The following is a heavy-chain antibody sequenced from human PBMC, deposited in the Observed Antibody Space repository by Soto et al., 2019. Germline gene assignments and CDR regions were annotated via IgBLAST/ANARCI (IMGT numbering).Heavy chain of an antibody. V-gene: IGHV1-3*04. CDR1: GYTFTSYA. J-gene: IGHJ4*02. Sequence: ASVKVSCKTSGYTFTSYAMHWVRQAPGQRLEWMGWINTGNGNTKYSQKFQGRVTITRDTSATTAYMELSSLRSEDTDVYYCARVSRTTGPYWGQGTLVTVSS. CDR3: ARVSRTTGPY. D-gene: IGHD1-7*01. CDR2: INTGNGNT.